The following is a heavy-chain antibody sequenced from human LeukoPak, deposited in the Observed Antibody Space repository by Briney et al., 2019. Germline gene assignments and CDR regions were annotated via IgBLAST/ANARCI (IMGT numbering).Heavy chain of an antibody. V-gene: IGHV3-48*03. D-gene: IGHD3-10*01. CDR1: GFTFSSYE. Sequence: PGGSLRLSCAASGFTFSSYEMNWVRQAPGKGLEWVSYISSSSSTIYYADSVKGRFTISRDNAKNSLYLQMNSLRAEDTAVYYCAKTAQYYYGSGSGRWYYYYYMDVWGKGTTVTVSS. CDR3: AKTAQYYYGSGSGRWYYYYYMDV. J-gene: IGHJ6*03. CDR2: ISSSSSTI.